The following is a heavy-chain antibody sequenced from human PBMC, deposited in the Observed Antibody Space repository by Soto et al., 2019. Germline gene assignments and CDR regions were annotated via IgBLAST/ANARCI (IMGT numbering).Heavy chain of an antibody. V-gene: IGHV1-69*13. CDR2: IIPIFGTA. CDR3: ARDTISAAVDAFDI. CDR1: GGTFSSYA. D-gene: IGHD3-3*01. J-gene: IGHJ3*02. Sequence: SVKVSCKASGGTFSSYAISWVRQAPGQGLEWMGGIIPIFGTANYAQKFQGRVTITADESTSTAYMELSSLRSEGTAVYYCARDTISAAVDAFDIWGQGTMVTVSS.